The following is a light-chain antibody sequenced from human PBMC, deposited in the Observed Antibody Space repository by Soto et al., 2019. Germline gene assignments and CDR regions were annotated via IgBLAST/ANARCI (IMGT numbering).Light chain of an antibody. V-gene: IGLV2-8*01. Sequence: QSVLTQPPSASGSPGQSVTISCTGTSSDVGTYNYVSWYRQYPGKAPKLLIFEVTSRPSGVPDRFSGSKSGNTASLTVSGLQAEDEAHYYCSSYAGSNTWVFGGGPKVTVL. CDR3: SSYAGSNTWV. CDR2: EVT. J-gene: IGLJ3*02. CDR1: SSDVGTYNY.